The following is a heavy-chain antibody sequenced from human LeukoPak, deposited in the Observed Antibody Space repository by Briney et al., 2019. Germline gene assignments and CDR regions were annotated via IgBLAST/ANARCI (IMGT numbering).Heavy chain of an antibody. CDR3: ASFLFGDPGGY. CDR1: GGSFSGYY. Sequence: SETLSLTCAVYGGSFSGYYWSWIRQPPGKRLEWIGEINHSGSTNYNPSLKSRVTISVDTSKNQFSLKLSSVTAADTAVYYCASFLFGDPGGYWGQGTLVTVSS. CDR2: INHSGST. J-gene: IGHJ4*02. V-gene: IGHV4-34*01. D-gene: IGHD3-10*01.